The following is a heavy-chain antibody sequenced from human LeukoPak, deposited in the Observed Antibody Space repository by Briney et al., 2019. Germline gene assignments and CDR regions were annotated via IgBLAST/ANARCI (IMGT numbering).Heavy chain of an antibody. J-gene: IGHJ4*02. V-gene: IGHV4-34*01. D-gene: IGHD4-17*01. CDR2: INHSGST. Sequence: SETLSPTCAVYGGSFSGYYWSWIRQPPGKGLEWIGEINHSGSTNYNPSLKSRVTISVDTSKNQFSLKLSSVTAADTAVYYCAREGGYGDYPFDYWGQGTLVTVSS. CDR3: AREGGYGDYPFDY. CDR1: GGSFSGYY.